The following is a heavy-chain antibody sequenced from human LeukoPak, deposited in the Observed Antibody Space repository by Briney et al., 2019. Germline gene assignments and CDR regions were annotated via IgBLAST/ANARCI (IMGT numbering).Heavy chain of an antibody. J-gene: IGHJ3*02. CDR3: ATYQGNSSGYYSPTAFDI. Sequence: KPSETLSLTCAVYGGSFSGYYWSWIRQPPGKGLEWIGEINHSGSTNYNPSLKSRVTMSVDTSKNQFSLKLSSVTAADTAVYYCATYQGNSSGYYSPTAFDIWGQGTMVTVSS. CDR2: INHSGST. V-gene: IGHV4-34*01. CDR1: GGSFSGYY. D-gene: IGHD3-22*01.